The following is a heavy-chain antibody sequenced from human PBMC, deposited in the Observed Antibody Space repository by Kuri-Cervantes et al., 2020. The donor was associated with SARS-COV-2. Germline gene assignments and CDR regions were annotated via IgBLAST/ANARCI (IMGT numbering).Heavy chain of an antibody. D-gene: IGHD2-15*01. CDR3: ARDLTLGYCSGGSCYYYYYGMDV. CDR2: INSDGSST. J-gene: IGHJ6*02. Sequence: GGSLRLSCAASGFTFSSYWMHWVRQAPGKGLVWVSRINSDGSSTGYADSVKGRFTISRDNAKNTLYLQMNSLRAEDTAVYYCARDLTLGYCSGGSCYYYYYGMDVWGQGTTVTVSS. V-gene: IGHV3-74*01. CDR1: GFTFSSYW.